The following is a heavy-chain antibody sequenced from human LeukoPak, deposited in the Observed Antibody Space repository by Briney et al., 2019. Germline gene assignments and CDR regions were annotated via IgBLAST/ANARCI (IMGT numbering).Heavy chain of an antibody. CDR1: GFTFDDYA. Sequence: GGSLRLSCAASGFTFDDYAMHWVRQAPGKGLEWVSGISWNSGSIGYADSVKGRFTISRDNAKHSLYLQMNSLRAEDTALYYCAKDRVTIFGVVPGGVAYGMDVWGQGTTVTVSS. CDR2: ISWNSGSI. D-gene: IGHD3-3*01. V-gene: IGHV3-9*01. J-gene: IGHJ6*02. CDR3: AKDRVTIFGVVPGGVAYGMDV.